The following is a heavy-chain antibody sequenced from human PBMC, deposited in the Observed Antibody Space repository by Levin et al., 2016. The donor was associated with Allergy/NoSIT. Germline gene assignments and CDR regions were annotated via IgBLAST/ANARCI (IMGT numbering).Heavy chain of an antibody. CDR3: ARAGVGATKGDFDY. D-gene: IGHD1-26*01. V-gene: IGHV1-18*04. Sequence: ASVKVSCKASGYTFINYDISWVRQAPGQGLEWMGWISGYNGNTNYAQKLQGRVTMTTDTSTSTAYMELRSLGSDDTAVYYCARAGVGATKGDFDYWGQGTLVTVSS. J-gene: IGHJ4*02. CDR1: GYTFINYD. CDR2: ISGYNGNT.